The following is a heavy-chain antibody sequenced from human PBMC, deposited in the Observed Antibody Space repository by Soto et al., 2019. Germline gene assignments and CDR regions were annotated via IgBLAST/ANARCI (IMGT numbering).Heavy chain of an antibody. D-gene: IGHD3-10*01. Sequence: ASVTVSCKASGYTFTSYGIIWVRQAPGQGLEWMGWISAYNGNTNYAQKLQGRVTMTTDTSTSTAYMELRSLRSDDTAVYYCARATYYYGSGSYYHRYYFDYWGQGTLVTVSS. CDR1: GYTFTSYG. CDR2: ISAYNGNT. J-gene: IGHJ4*02. V-gene: IGHV1-18*01. CDR3: ARATYYYGSGSYYHRYYFDY.